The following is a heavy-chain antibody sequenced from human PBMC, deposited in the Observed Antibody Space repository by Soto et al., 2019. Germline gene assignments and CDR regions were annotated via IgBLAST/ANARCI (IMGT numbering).Heavy chain of an antibody. Sequence: QPGGSLRLSCAASGFTFSGYAMSWVRQAPGKGLEWVSTISGSGGSTYYADSVKGRFTISRDNSKNTLYLQMNSLRAEDTAVYYCAKDQSNDFWSGYPSGMDVWGQGTTVTVSS. CDR2: ISGSGGST. CDR3: AKDQSNDFWSGYPSGMDV. D-gene: IGHD3-3*01. CDR1: GFTFSGYA. V-gene: IGHV3-23*01. J-gene: IGHJ6*02.